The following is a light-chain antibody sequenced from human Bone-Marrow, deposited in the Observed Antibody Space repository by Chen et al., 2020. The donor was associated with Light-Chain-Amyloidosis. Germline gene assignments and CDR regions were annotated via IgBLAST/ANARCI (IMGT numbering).Light chain of an antibody. CDR1: SSDVGGYNH. CDR3: SSYTSSRTLV. V-gene: IGLV2-14*03. J-gene: IGLJ2*01. Sequence: QSALTQPASVSGSPGQSITISCTGTSSDVGGYNHVSWYQQHPGKAPKLMIYDVSNRPSGVSNRFSGSKSGNTASLTISGIQAEDEADYYCSSYTSSRTLVFGGGTKLTVL. CDR2: DVS.